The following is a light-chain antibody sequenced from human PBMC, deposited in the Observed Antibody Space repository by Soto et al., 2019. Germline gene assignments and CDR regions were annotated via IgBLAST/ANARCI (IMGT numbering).Light chain of an antibody. J-gene: IGKJ1*01. CDR2: GAS. V-gene: IGKV1-17*01. Sequence: DVHMTQTPYSLSASVGDRVTITCRASQGIGNDLGWYQQKSGKAPERLIYGASRLQGGVPSRFSGSGSGTEFTLTISGLQPEDFATYYCLQHNSYPRPFGQVTNV. CDR1: QGIGND. CDR3: LQHNSYPRP.